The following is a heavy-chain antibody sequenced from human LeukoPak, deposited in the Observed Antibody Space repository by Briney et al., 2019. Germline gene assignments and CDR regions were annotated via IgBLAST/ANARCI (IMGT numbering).Heavy chain of an antibody. V-gene: IGHV3-48*03. Sequence: GGSLRLCCAASGFTFSSYEMNWVRQAPGKGLEWVSYISSSGSTIYYADSVKGRFTISRDNAKNSLYLQMNSLRAEDTAVYYCAREGPPKYYYDSSGCYPDFFDYWGQGTLVTVSS. D-gene: IGHD3-22*01. CDR3: AREGPPKYYYDSSGCYPDFFDY. CDR1: GFTFSSYE. J-gene: IGHJ4*02. CDR2: ISSSGSTI.